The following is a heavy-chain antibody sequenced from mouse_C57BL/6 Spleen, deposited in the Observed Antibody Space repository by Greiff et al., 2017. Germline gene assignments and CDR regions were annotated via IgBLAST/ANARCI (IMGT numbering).Heavy chain of an antibody. V-gene: IGHV1-42*01. Sequence: VQLQQSGPELVKPGASVKISCKASGYSFTGYYMNWVKQSPEKSLEWIGEINPSTGGTTYNQKFKAKATLTVDKSSSTAYMQLKSLTSEDSAVYYCARSEGLRQFAYWGQGTLVTVSA. CDR2: INPSTGGT. J-gene: IGHJ3*01. D-gene: IGHD1-1*01. CDR3: ARSEGLRQFAY. CDR1: GYSFTGYY.